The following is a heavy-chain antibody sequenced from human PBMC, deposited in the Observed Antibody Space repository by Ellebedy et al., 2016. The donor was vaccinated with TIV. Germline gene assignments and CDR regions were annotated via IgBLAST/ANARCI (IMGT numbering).Heavy chain of an antibody. CDR1: GYPFPNYG. J-gene: IGHJ4*02. CDR3: ARDVPADAAALLDY. D-gene: IGHD2-2*01. V-gene: IGHV1-18*04. Sequence: AASVKLSCKASGYPFPNYGVSWVRQAPGQGLEWVGWISAYNGNTKYGQKFQGRISLTTDTYMGTAYMELRSLRSDDTGVYFCARDVPADAAALLDYWGQGTRVTVSS. CDR2: ISAYNGNT.